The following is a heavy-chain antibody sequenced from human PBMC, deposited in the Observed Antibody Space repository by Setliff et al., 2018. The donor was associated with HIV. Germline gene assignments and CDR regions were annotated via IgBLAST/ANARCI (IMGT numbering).Heavy chain of an antibody. CDR3: ARVYDSSGYSLSIPGY. J-gene: IGHJ4*01. Sequence: GGSLRLSCAASGFTVSSNYMSWVRQAPGKGLEWVSAISGSGGSTYYADSVQGRFTISRDNSKNTLYLQMNSLRAEDTAVYYCARVYDSSGYSLSIPGYWGQGTLVTVSS. CDR1: GFTVSSNY. CDR2: ISGSGGST. D-gene: IGHD3-22*01. V-gene: IGHV3-23*01.